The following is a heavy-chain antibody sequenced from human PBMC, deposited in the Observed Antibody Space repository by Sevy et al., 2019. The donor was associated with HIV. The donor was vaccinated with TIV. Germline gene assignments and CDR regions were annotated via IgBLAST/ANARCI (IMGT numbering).Heavy chain of an antibody. J-gene: IGHJ6*02. CDR1: GFTFSSYG. CDR3: AKDRYLGATTSNYGMDV. D-gene: IGHD1-26*01. V-gene: IGHV3-30*18. Sequence: GGSLRLSCAASGFTFSSYGMHWVRQAPGKGLEWVAVISYDGSNKYYADSVKGRFTISRDNSKNTLYLQMNSLGAEDTAVYYCAKDRYLGATTSNYGMDVWGQGTTVTVSS. CDR2: ISYDGSNK.